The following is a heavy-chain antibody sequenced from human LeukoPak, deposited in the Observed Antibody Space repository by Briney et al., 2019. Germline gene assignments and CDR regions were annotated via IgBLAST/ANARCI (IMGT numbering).Heavy chain of an antibody. D-gene: IGHD2-15*01. V-gene: IGHV1-46*01. CDR3: AREGYCSGVTCYSFEY. CDR1: GYTFTFYY. Sequence: ASVKVSCKTSGYTFTFYYIHWVPQAPGQGLEWMGIINPSGDSTTYAQKFQGRVTMTRDMSTSTVYMALSSLRSEDTAVYFCAREGYCSGVTCYSFEYWGQGSPVTVSS. CDR2: INPSGDST. J-gene: IGHJ4*02.